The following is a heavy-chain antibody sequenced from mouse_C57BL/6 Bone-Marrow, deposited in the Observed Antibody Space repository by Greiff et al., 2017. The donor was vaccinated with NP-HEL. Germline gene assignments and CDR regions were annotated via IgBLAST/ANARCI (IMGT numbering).Heavy chain of an antibody. CDR3: ARHGSSGYFDY. Sequence: EVMLVESGGDLVKPGGSLKLSCAASGFTFSSYGMSWVRQTPDKRLEWVATISSGGSYTYYPDSVKGRFPISRDNAKNTLYLQMSSLKSEDTAMYYCARHGSSGYFDYWGQGTTLTVSS. CDR1: GFTFSSYG. J-gene: IGHJ2*01. CDR2: ISSGGSYT. V-gene: IGHV5-6*01. D-gene: IGHD1-1*01.